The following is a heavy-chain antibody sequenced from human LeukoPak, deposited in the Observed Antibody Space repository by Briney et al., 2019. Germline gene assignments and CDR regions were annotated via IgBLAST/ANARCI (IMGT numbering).Heavy chain of an antibody. CDR1: GGTFSSYA. V-gene: IGHV1-69*05. J-gene: IGHJ4*02. D-gene: IGHD2-21*02. CDR3: ASNPLYCGGDCYSTYYFDY. Sequence: SVKVSCKASGGTFSSYAISWVRQAPGQGLEWMGRIIPIFGTANYVQKFQGRVTITTDESTSTAYMELSSLRSEDTAVYYCASNPLYCGGDCYSTYYFDYWGQGTLVTVSS. CDR2: IIPIFGTA.